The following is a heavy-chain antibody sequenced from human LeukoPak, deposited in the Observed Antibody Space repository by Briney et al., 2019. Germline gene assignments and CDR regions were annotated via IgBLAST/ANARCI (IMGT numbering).Heavy chain of an antibody. CDR2: MYTRGRT. CDR3: ANGGNSGSYFED. D-gene: IGHD1-26*01. V-gene: IGHV4-4*07. CDR1: GASIDTYY. Sequence: SETLSLTCTVSGASIDTYYWSWVRQPAGKGLEWIGRMYTRGRTHYSPSLDSRLTMSVDTSKNQFSLKLTSVTAADTAVYYCANGGNSGSYFEDWGQGTLVTVSS. J-gene: IGHJ4*02.